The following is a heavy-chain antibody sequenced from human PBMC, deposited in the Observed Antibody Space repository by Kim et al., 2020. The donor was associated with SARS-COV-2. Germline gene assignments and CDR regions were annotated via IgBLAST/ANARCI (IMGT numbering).Heavy chain of an antibody. D-gene: IGHD1-26*01. Sequence: SVKVSCKASGGTFSSYAISWVRQAPGQGLEWMGGIIPIFGTANYAQKFQGRVTITADESTSTAYMELSSLRSEDTAVYYCARDSGSYSPFDYWGQGTLVTVSS. J-gene: IGHJ4*02. CDR1: GGTFSSYA. V-gene: IGHV1-69*13. CDR3: ARDSGSYSPFDY. CDR2: IIPIFGTA.